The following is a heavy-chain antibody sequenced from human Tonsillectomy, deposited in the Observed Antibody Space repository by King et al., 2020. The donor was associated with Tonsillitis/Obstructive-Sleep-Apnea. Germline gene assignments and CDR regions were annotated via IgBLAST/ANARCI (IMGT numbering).Heavy chain of an antibody. CDR1: GYTFTSYY. CDR2: INPRDSGT. Sequence: VQLVQSGAEVKKPGASVKVSFKASGYTFTSYYMHWVRQAPGQGLEWMGIINPRDSGTNYAQKFQGRVTLTRDTSTSTVHMELSSLRSEDTAVYYCAREALAAACTILDYGGQGTLVPVPS. J-gene: IGHJ4*02. V-gene: IGHV1-46*01. D-gene: IGHD6-13*01. CDR3: AREALAAACTILDY.